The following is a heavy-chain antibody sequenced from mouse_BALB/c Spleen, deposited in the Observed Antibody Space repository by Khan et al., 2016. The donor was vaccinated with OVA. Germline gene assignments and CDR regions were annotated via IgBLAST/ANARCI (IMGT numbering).Heavy chain of an antibody. D-gene: IGHD2-13*01. CDR2: ISAGGTYI. CDR3: TRGDYGDPFAY. J-gene: IGHJ3*01. CDR1: GFTFSDYY. Sequence: EVELVESGGGLVKPGGSLKLSCAASGFTFSDYYMYWVRQTPEKRLEWVATISAGGTYIYYPDNVKGRFTISRDNATNNLYLQMSSLKSDDTAIYYCTRGDYGDPFAYWGQGTLVTVSA. V-gene: IGHV5-4*02.